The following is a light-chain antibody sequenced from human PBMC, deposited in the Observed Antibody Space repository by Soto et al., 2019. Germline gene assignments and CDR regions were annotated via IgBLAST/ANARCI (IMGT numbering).Light chain of an antibody. Sequence: QSVLTQPASVSGSPGQSITISCTGTSSDVGGYNYVSWYQHHPGKAPKLMIYDVSNRPSGVSNRFSGPKSGNTASLIISGLQAEDEADYYCSSYTSSSTLSTYVFGTGTKVTVL. CDR1: SSDVGGYNY. CDR3: SSYTSSSTLSTYV. CDR2: DVS. V-gene: IGLV2-14*03. J-gene: IGLJ1*01.